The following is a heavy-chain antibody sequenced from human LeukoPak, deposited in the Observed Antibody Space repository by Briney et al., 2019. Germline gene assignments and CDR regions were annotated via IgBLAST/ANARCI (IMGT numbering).Heavy chain of an antibody. CDR2: ISWNSGSI. V-gene: IGHV3-23*01. J-gene: IGHJ5*02. CDR3: AKDLSVVTASNWFDP. Sequence: GGSLRLSCAASGFTFSSYSMNWVRQAPGKGLEWVSGISWNSGSIGYADSVKGRFTISRDNSKNTLYLQMNSLRAEDTAVYYCAKDLSVVTASNWFDPWGQGTLVTVSS. CDR1: GFTFSSYS. D-gene: IGHD2-21*02.